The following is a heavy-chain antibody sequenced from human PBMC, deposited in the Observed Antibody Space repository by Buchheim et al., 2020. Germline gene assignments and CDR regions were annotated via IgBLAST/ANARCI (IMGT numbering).Heavy chain of an antibody. Sequence: QVQLVQSGAEVKKPGASVKVSCKASGYTFTSYYMHWVRQAPGQGLEWMGIINPSGGSTSYAQKFQGRVTMTRDTSTSTVYMELSSLRSEDTAVYYCARPAGVANPPRRYYYYGMDVWGQGTT. CDR3: ARPAGVANPPRRYYYYGMDV. V-gene: IGHV1-46*03. D-gene: IGHD3-3*01. J-gene: IGHJ6*02. CDR1: GYTFTSYY. CDR2: INPSGGST.